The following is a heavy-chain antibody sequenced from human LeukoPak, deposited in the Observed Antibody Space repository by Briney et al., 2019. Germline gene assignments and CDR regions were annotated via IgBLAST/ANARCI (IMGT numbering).Heavy chain of an antibody. D-gene: IGHD3-22*01. J-gene: IGHJ4*02. CDR2: ISWDGGST. Sequence: GGSLRLSCEASGLSIDDYTMHWVRQAPGKGLEWVSLISWDGGSTYYADSVKGRFTISRDNSKNSLYLQMNSLRTEDTALYYCAKDGVYYDSSGYLDYWGQGTLVTVSS. CDR3: AKDGVYYDSSGYLDY. V-gene: IGHV3-43*01. CDR1: GLSIDDYT.